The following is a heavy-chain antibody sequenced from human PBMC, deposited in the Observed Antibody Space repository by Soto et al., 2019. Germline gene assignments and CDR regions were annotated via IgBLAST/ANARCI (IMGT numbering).Heavy chain of an antibody. J-gene: IGHJ4*02. D-gene: IGHD3-16*01. CDR3: ARHAAYDSVWGKSDGSDY. Sequence: QLQLQESGPGLVKPSETLSLACTVSGGSISSNSYYWDWIRQPPGKGLEWIGSMYYSGATYHNPSLQSRVTISVDTSKNPFSLHLSSVTAAYTAVYYCARHAAYDSVWGKSDGSDYWGQGTLVTVSS. CDR2: MYYSGAT. V-gene: IGHV4-39*01. CDR1: GGSISSNSYY.